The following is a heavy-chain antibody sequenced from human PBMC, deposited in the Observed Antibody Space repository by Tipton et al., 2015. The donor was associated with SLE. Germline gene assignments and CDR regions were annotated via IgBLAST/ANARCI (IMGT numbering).Heavy chain of an antibody. J-gene: IGHJ6*02. Sequence: TLSLTCTVSGVSISSTSYYWAWTRQPPGKGLQWIGSAFYSGNTYSNPSLKSRVTISVDMSKNQFSLKLSSVTAADTAVYYCARTAHDSAAGRSLRHYYGMDVWGQGTQVTVSS. CDR1: GVSISSTSYY. CDR3: ARTAHDSAAGRSLRHYYGMDV. D-gene: IGHD3-16*01. V-gene: IGHV4-39*07. CDR2: AFYSGNT.